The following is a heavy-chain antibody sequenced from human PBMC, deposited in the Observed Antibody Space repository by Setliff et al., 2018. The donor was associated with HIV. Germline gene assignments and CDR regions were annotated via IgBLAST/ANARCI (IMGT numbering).Heavy chain of an antibody. D-gene: IGHD6-13*01. CDR2: VDPEDGET. CDR1: GYTFTDYY. CDR3: ATGAETYSSSWEAYYMDV. J-gene: IGHJ6*03. V-gene: IGHV1-69-2*01. Sequence: ASVKVSCKSSGYTFTDYYIHWVQQAPGKGLEWMGRVDPEDGETIYAERFQGRVTITADTSTDTSYMELSSLRSEDTAVYYCATGAETYSSSWEAYYMDVWGKGTTVTV.